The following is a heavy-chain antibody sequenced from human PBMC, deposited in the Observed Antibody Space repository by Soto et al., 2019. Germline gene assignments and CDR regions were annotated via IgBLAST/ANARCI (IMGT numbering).Heavy chain of an antibody. D-gene: IGHD3-22*01. Sequence: QVQLVQSGAEVKKPGASVKVSCKASGYNFTSYYMHWVRQAPGQGLEWMGIINPSGGSTSYAQKFQGRVTMTRDTSTSTVYMELSSLRSEDTAVYYCARDTGYDSSGYYYAGDFDIWGQGTMVTVSS. V-gene: IGHV1-46*01. CDR3: ARDTGYDSSGYYYAGDFDI. J-gene: IGHJ3*02. CDR1: GYNFTSYY. CDR2: INPSGGST.